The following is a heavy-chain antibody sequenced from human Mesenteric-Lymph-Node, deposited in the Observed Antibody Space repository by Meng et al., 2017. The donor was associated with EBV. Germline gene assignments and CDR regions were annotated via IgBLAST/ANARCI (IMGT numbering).Heavy chain of an antibody. J-gene: IGHJ2*01. CDR2: IFYSGYT. D-gene: IGHD1-1*01. CDR3: ARMEFTYSWYFDL. CDR1: GASISSGVYY. V-gene: IGHV4-30-4*01. Sequence: HLQESDPGPGKPSRTLSLTRTVSGASISSGVYYWNWIRQSPGQGLELIGYIFYSGYTYYNLSLKSRVTISVDVSKNQFSLKLTSVTAADTAVDYCARMEFTYSWYFDLWGRGTLVTVSS.